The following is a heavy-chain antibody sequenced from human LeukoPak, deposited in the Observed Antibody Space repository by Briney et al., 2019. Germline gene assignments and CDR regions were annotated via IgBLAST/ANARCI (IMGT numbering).Heavy chain of an antibody. Sequence: ASVKVSCKASGGTFSSYAISWVRQAPGQGLEWMGGIIPIFGTANYAQKFQGRVTITADESTSTAYMELSSLRSEDTAVYYCASSYGDYGRMEIDYWGQGTLVTVSS. CDR1: GGTFSSYA. V-gene: IGHV1-69*13. CDR2: IIPIFGTA. J-gene: IGHJ4*02. CDR3: ASSYGDYGRMEIDY. D-gene: IGHD4-17*01.